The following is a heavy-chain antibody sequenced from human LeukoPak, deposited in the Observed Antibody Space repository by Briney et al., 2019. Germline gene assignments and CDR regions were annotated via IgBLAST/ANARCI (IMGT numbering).Heavy chain of an antibody. J-gene: IGHJ4*02. Sequence: SETLSLTCTVSGGSISSYYWSWIRQPPGKGLEWIGYIYYSGSTNYNPSLKSRVTISVDASKNQFSLKLSSVTAADTAVYYCASLSYSYRFGEFDYWGQGTLVTVSS. V-gene: IGHV4-59*01. D-gene: IGHD3-10*01. CDR3: ASLSYSYRFGEFDY. CDR2: IYYSGST. CDR1: GGSISSYY.